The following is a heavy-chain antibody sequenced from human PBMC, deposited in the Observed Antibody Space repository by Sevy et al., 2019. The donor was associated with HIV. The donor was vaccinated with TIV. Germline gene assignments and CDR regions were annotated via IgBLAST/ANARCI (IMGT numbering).Heavy chain of an antibody. J-gene: IGHJ4*02. Sequence: GGSLRLSCAASGFTFNNFNMNWVRQAPGKGLQWVSSISGSSNDIYYAESLKGRFIISRDNVKDTVFLQMNSLRADDTAVYYCARGSPDGSYDYFDSWGQGTLVTVSS. CDR1: GFTFNNFN. V-gene: IGHV3-21*06. CDR3: ARGSPDGSYDYFDS. D-gene: IGHD1-26*01. CDR2: ISGSSNDI.